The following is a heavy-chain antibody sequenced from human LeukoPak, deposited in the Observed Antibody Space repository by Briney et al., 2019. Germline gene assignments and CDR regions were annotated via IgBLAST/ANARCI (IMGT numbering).Heavy chain of an antibody. CDR2: IYGDGRT. CDR1: GLSVNTNY. V-gene: IGHV3-53*01. CDR3: ARYILAPGAFDP. Sequence: GGALRLSCEASGLSVNTNYMSWVRHVPDRGLEWVSIIYGDGRTYYADFLKGRFTISRDSSKNTLHLQMDDLRAEDTAVYYCARYILAPGAFDPWGQGTVVIVSS. D-gene: IGHD4/OR15-4a*01. J-gene: IGHJ5*02.